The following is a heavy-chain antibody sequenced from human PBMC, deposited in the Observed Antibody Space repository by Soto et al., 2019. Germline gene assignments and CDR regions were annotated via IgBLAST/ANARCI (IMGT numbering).Heavy chain of an antibody. V-gene: IGHV3-21*01. CDR2: ISSSSSYI. CDR3: ARSLGYSSSWPLDY. Sequence: EVQLVESGGGLVKPGGSLRLSCAASGFTFSSYSMNWVHQAPGKGLEWVSSISSSSSYIYYADSVKGRFTISRDNAKNSLYLQMNSLRAEDTAVYYCARSLGYSSSWPLDYWGQGTLVTVSS. D-gene: IGHD6-13*01. CDR1: GFTFSSYS. J-gene: IGHJ4*02.